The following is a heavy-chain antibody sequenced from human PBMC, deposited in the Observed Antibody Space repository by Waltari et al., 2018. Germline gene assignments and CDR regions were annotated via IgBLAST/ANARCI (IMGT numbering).Heavy chain of an antibody. CDR2: MSGSGGST. CDR1: GFTFSSYA. V-gene: IGHV3-23*01. CDR3: AKVISQQLVLSAFDY. D-gene: IGHD6-13*01. Sequence: EVQLLESGGGLVQPGGSLRLSCAASGFTFSSYAMSWVRQAPGKGLEWVAAMSGSGGSTYYADSVKGRFTISRDKSKNTLYLQMNSLRAEDTAVYYCAKVISQQLVLSAFDYCGQGTLVTVSS. J-gene: IGHJ4*02.